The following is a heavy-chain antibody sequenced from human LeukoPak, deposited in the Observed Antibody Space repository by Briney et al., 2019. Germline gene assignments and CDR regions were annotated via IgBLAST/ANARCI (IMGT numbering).Heavy chain of an antibody. CDR2: INPNSGGT. D-gene: IGHD6-13*01. CDR3: ARESNSSSWYPNWFDP. V-gene: IGHV1-2*02. J-gene: IGHJ5*02. Sequence: ASVKVSCKASGYTFTGYYMHWVRQAPGQGLEWMGWINPNSGGTNYAQKFQGRVTMTRDTSISTAYMELSRLGSDDTAVYYCARESNSSSWYPNWFDPWGQGTLVTVSS. CDR1: GYTFTGYY.